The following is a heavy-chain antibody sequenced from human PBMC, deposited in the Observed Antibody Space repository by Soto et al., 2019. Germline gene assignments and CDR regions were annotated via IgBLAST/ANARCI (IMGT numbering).Heavy chain of an antibody. CDR3: ARRDMLTGYVYFDY. D-gene: IGHD3-9*01. V-gene: IGHV5-51*01. Sequence: PGESLKISCKGSGYSFTSYWISWVRQMPGKGLEWMGIIYPDDSDTRYSPSFQGHVTISADKSISTAYLQWSSLKASDSATYYCARRDMLTGYVYFDYWGQGTQVTVSS. CDR2: IYPDDSDT. J-gene: IGHJ4*02. CDR1: GYSFTSYW.